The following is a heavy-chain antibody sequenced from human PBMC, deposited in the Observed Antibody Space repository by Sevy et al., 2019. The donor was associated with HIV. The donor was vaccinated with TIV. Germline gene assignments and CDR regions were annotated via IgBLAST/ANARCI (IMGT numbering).Heavy chain of an antibody. CDR3: ARGGPNQHQLDYFDY. Sequence: SETLSLTCTVSGVSISPYYLAWIRQPPGKGLECIGFSGSSTYNPSLKSRVTTLVDTSKNQSSLKLSSVTAADTAIYYCARGGPNQHQLDYFDYWGQGTLVTVSS. CDR2: SGSS. CDR1: GVSISPYY. D-gene: IGHD2-2*01. V-gene: IGHV4-59*01. J-gene: IGHJ4*02.